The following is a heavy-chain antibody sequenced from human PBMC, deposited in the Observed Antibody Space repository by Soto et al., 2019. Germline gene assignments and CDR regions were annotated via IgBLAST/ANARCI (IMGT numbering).Heavy chain of an antibody. J-gene: IGHJ3*02. CDR2: INHSGST. CDR3: ASTPGDQRGGAFDI. CDR1: GGSFSGYY. Sequence: QVQLQQWGAGLLKPSETLSLTCAVYGGSFSGYYWSWIRQPPGKGLEWIGEINHSGSTNYNPSLKSRVTISVDTSKNQFSLKLSSVTAADTAVYYCASTPGDQRGGAFDIWGQGTMVTVSS. V-gene: IGHV4-34*01. D-gene: IGHD7-27*01.